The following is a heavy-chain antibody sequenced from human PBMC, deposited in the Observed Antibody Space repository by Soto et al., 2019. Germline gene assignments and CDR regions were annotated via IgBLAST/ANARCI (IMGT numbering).Heavy chain of an antibody. CDR3: TSSPNIVVVPAGPGDAANGNYYMDV. V-gene: IGHV3-49*03. Sequence: GGSLRLSCTASGFTFGDYAMSWFRQAPGKGLEWVGFIRSKAYGGTTEYAASVKGIFTISRDDSKSIAYLQMNSLKTEDTAVYYCTSSPNIVVVPAGPGDAANGNYYMDVWGKGTTVTVSS. J-gene: IGHJ6*03. D-gene: IGHD2-2*01. CDR1: GFTFGDYA. CDR2: IRSKAYGGTT.